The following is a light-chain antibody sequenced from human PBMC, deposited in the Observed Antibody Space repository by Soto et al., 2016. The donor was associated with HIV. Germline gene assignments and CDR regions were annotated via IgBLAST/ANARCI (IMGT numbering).Light chain of an antibody. CDR3: QAWDSTTASFYV. CDR2: QDN. Sequence: SSELTQPPSVSVSPGQTASITCSGHKLGDKYVSWYQQKPGQAPMLVLYQDNKRPSGIPERSSGSNSCNTATLTITGTQVMDEADYYCQAWDSTTASFYVFGTGTKVTVL. CDR1: KLGDKY. J-gene: IGLJ1*01. V-gene: IGLV3-1*01.